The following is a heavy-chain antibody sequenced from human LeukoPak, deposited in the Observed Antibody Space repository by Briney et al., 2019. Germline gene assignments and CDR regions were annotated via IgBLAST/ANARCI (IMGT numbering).Heavy chain of an antibody. CDR1: GFTFSSYG. Sequence: PGGSLRLSCAASGFTFSSYGMHWVRQAPGKGLEWVSAISGSGGSTYYADSVKGRFTISRDNSKTTLYLQMNSLRAEDTAVYYCANGENYYDSSGYVGSSAHDYWGQGTLVTVSS. V-gene: IGHV3-23*01. D-gene: IGHD3-22*01. J-gene: IGHJ4*02. CDR3: ANGENYYDSSGYVGSSAHDY. CDR2: ISGSGGST.